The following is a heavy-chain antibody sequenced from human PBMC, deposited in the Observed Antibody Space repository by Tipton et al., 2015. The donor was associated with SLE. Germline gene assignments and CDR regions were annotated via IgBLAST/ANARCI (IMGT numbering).Heavy chain of an antibody. D-gene: IGHD3-3*01. CDR1: GYSISSGYY. J-gene: IGHJ5*02. CDR2: IYHSGST. Sequence: TLSLTCTVSGYSISSGYYWGWIRQPPGKGLEWIGYIYHSGSTYYNPSLKSRVTISVDRSKNQFSLKLSSVTAADTAVYYCARDHSNWFDPWGQGTLVTVSS. CDR3: ARDHSNWFDP. V-gene: IGHV4-38-2*02.